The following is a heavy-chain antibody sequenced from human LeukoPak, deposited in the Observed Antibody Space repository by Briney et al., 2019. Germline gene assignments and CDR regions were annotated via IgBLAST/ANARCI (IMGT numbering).Heavy chain of an antibody. Sequence: PGGSLRLSCAASGFTFSSYGMHWVRQAPGKGLEWVAVISYDGSNKYYADSVKGRFTISRDNSKNTLYLQMNSLRAEDTAVYYCAKPVVTRNDAIAIGGQGTMVTVSS. V-gene: IGHV3-30*18. CDR3: AKPVVTRNDAIAI. CDR1: GFTFSSYG. D-gene: IGHD4-23*01. J-gene: IGHJ3*02. CDR2: ISYDGSNK.